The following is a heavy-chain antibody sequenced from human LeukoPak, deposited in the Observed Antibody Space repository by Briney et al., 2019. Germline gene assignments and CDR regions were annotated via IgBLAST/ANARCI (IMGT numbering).Heavy chain of an antibody. D-gene: IGHD3-22*01. J-gene: IGHJ6*03. CDR2: INPNSGGT. CDR1: GYTFTGYY. Sequence: ASVKASCKASGYTFTGYYMHWVRQAPGQGLEWMGWINPNSGGTNYAQKFQGRVTMTRDTSISTAYMELSRLRSDDTAVYYCARVGVVVQYYFKQHYMDVWGKGTTVTVSS. V-gene: IGHV1-2*02. CDR3: ARVGVVVQYYFKQHYMDV.